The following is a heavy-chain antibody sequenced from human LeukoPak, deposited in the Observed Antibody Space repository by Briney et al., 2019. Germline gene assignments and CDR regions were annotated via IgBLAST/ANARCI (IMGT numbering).Heavy chain of an antibody. CDR3: AKVASTVTSGTSYFDY. D-gene: IGHD4-17*01. J-gene: IGHJ4*02. CDR2: TSYDGTDK. Sequence: GRSLRLSCAASGSTLSSYAMHWVRQAPGKGLEWVAVTSYDGTDKYYADSVKGRFTISRDNSKNTLYLQMNSLRPEDTAVYYCAKVASTVTSGTSYFDYWGQGTLVTVSS. V-gene: IGHV3-30*04. CDR1: GSTLSSYA.